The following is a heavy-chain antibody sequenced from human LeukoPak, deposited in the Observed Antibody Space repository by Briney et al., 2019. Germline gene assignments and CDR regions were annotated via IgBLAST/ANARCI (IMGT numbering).Heavy chain of an antibody. CDR1: GFTFSSYW. CDR3: ARVEGPPSGYFDWLSTIPVYYYYMDV. CDR2: IKQDGSEK. Sequence: GGSLRLSCAASGFTFSSYWMSWVRRAPGKGLEWVANIKQDGSEKYYVDSVKGRFTISRDNAKNSLYLQMNSLRAEDTAVYYCARVEGPPSGYFDWLSTIPVYYYYMDVWGKGTTVTVSS. D-gene: IGHD3-9*01. J-gene: IGHJ6*03. V-gene: IGHV3-7*01.